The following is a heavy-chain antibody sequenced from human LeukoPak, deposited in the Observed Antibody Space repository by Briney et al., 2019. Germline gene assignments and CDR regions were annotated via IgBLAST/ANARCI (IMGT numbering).Heavy chain of an antibody. CDR1: GYTFTIFD. J-gene: IGHJ6*02. CDR2: MNPNSGNT. Sequence: AASVKVSCKASGYTFTIFDIDWVRQATGQGLEWMGWMNPNSGNTGYAQKFQGRVTMTRNTSISTAYMELSSLRSEDTAVYYCARQWSLPYSSSDYYYGMDVWGQGTTVTVSS. CDR3: ARQWSLPYSSSDYYYGMDV. V-gene: IGHV1-8*01. D-gene: IGHD6-6*01.